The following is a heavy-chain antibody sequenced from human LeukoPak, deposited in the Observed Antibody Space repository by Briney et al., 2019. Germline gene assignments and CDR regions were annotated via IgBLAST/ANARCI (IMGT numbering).Heavy chain of an antibody. Sequence: GASVKVSCKASGYTFTSYYMHWVRQAPGQGLEWMGIINPSGGSTSYAQKFQGRVTMTRDTSTSTVYMELSSPRSEDTAVYYCAREEGAMNFDYWGQGTLVTVSS. CDR1: GYTFTSYY. CDR2: INPSGGST. D-gene: IGHD1-26*01. CDR3: AREEGAMNFDY. V-gene: IGHV1-46*01. J-gene: IGHJ4*02.